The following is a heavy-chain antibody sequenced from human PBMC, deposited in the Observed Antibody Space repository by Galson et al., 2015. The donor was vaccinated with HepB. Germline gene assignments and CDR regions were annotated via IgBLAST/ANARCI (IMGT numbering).Heavy chain of an antibody. CDR3: ARDPHPYDYGDKNNWFDP. Sequence: SVKVSCKASGSTFTGYYMHWVRQAPGQGLEWMGWINPNSGGTNYAQKFQGRVTMTRDTSISTAYMELSRLRSDDTAVYYCARDPHPYDYGDKNNWFDPWGQGTLVTVSS. V-gene: IGHV1-2*02. CDR1: GSTFTGYY. D-gene: IGHD4-23*01. J-gene: IGHJ5*02. CDR2: INPNSGGT.